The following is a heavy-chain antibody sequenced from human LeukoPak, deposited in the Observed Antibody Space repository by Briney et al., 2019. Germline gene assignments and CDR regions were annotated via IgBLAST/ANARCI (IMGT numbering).Heavy chain of an antibody. CDR2: TPYDGRNK. V-gene: IGHV3-30*02. Sequence: HPGGSLRLSCAASGFTFSTYGMHWVRQAPGKGLEWVTFTPYDGRNKYYADSVKGRFTISRDNSKNTLYLQMNSLRAEDTAVYYCAKDLQHQLPLDCWGQGTLVTVSS. J-gene: IGHJ4*02. D-gene: IGHD1-1*01. CDR3: AKDLQHQLPLDC. CDR1: GFTFSTYG.